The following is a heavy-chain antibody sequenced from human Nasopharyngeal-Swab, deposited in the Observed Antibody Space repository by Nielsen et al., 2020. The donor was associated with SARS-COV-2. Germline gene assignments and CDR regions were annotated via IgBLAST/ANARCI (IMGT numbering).Heavy chain of an antibody. D-gene: IGHD2-15*01. Sequence: RGSLRLSCAASGFTFSSYAMSWVRQAPGRGLEWVSAISGADDSTKYADSVKGRFTISRDNSKNTLYLQMNSLRAEDTAVYYCVKEGSDFDYWGQGTLVTVSS. CDR3: VKEGSDFDY. CDR1: GFTFSSYA. CDR2: ISGADDST. J-gene: IGHJ4*02. V-gene: IGHV3-23*01.